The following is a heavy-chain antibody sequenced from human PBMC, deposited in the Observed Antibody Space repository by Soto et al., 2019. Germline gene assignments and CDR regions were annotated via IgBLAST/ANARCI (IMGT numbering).Heavy chain of an antibody. J-gene: IGHJ6*03. V-gene: IGHV4-59*01. CDR3: ARGVYCSGRTCPLYHYHDYSMAV. D-gene: IGHD2-15*01. CDR1: CGSISNYY. CDR2: ISDSGFT. Sequence: QVQLQESGPGLLKPSETLSLTCTVSCGSISNYYCFWIRQPPEKGLELLGYISDSGFTNYKPSFTRGDGISRYAAEIQFCQTLTSVTTADTAVYYWARGVYCSGRTCPLYHYHDYSMAVWGKGTTVTLSS.